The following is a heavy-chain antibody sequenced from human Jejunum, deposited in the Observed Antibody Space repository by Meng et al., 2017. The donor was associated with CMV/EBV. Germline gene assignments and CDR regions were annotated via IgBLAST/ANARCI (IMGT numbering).Heavy chain of an antibody. D-gene: IGHD3-3*01. CDR1: GYY. J-gene: IGHJ4*01. Sequence: GYYWGWIRQSPGKGLEWIGTIYHSGSTYYNPSLKSRVTMSVDTSENHFSLRLSSVTAADTAVYYCARVSPYYEFWSGYYKYYFDYWGHGTLVTVSS. CDR2: IYHSGST. CDR3: ARVSPYYEFWSGYYKYYFDY. V-gene: IGHV4-38-2*02.